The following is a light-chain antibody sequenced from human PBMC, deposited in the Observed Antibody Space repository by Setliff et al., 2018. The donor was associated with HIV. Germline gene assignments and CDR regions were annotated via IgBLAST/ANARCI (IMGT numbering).Light chain of an antibody. Sequence: QSVLTQPPYVSGAPGQSVTISCTGSTSDIGHYNRVSWYQQPPGAAPKLIMYEVSHRPSGVPDRFSGSKSGSTASLTISGLQPGDEADYYCSSYTTSITFVFGTGTKVTVL. J-gene: IGLJ1*01. CDR2: EVS. CDR1: TSDIGHYNR. V-gene: IGLV2-18*02. CDR3: SSYTTSITFV.